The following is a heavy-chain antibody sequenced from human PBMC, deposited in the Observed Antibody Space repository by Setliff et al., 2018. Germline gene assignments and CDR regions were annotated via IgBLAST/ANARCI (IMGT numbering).Heavy chain of an antibody. CDR2: INPNSGGT. CDR3: ARDPRSGSYKGFDS. D-gene: IGHD1-26*01. V-gene: IGHV1-2*06. Sequence: ASVKVSCKASGYTFTGYYMHWVRQAPGQGLEWMGRINPNSGGTNYAQKFQGRVTMTRDTSISTAYMELSRLRSDDTAVYYCARDPRSGSYKGFDSWGQGIVVTVSS. CDR1: GYTFTGYY. J-gene: IGHJ4*02.